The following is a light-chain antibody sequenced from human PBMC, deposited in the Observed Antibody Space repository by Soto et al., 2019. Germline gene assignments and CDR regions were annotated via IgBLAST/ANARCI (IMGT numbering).Light chain of an antibody. CDR1: QSVSSSY. J-gene: IGKJ2*01. CDR3: QQYGSSPPYT. V-gene: IGKV3-20*01. CDR2: GAS. Sequence: EIVMTQSPGTLSLSPGERATLSCRASQSVSSSYLAWYQQKPGQAPRLLIYGASSRATVIPDRFSGSGSGTDFTLTISRLEPEDFALYYCQQYGSSPPYTFGQGTKLEIK.